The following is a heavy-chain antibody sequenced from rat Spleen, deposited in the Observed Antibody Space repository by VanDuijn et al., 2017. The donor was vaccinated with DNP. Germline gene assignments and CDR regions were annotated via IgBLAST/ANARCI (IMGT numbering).Heavy chain of an antibody. CDR2: ISASGGST. V-gene: IGHV5-19*01. CDR3: TTGPPYGGYSGGLFDY. D-gene: IGHD1-11*01. CDR1: GFTFSYYG. J-gene: IGHJ2*01. Sequence: EVQLVESGGGLVQPGRSLKLSCAASGFTFSYYGMAWVRQAPKKGLEWVASISASGGSTYYRDSVKGRFTISRDNAKSTLYLQMDSLRSEDTATYYCTTGPPYGGYSGGLFDYWGQGVMVTVSS.